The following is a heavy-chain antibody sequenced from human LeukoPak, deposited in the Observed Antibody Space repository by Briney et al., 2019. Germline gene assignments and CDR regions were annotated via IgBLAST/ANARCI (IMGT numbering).Heavy chain of an antibody. CDR3: ARAIKYYYDSSGYYAYYFDY. CDR1: GYTFTSYD. D-gene: IGHD3-22*01. CDR2: MNPNSANT. J-gene: IGHJ4*02. Sequence: GASVKVSCKASGYTFTSYDINWVRQATGQGLEWMGWMNPNSANTGYAQKFQGRVTMTRNTSVSTAYMELSSLRSEDMAVYYCARAIKYYYDSSGYYAYYFDYWGQGTLVTVSS. V-gene: IGHV1-8*01.